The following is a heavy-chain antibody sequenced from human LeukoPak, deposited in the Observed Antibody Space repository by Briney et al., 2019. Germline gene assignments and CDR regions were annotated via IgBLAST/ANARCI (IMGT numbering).Heavy chain of an antibody. V-gene: IGHV3-23*01. CDR1: GFTFSSYA. D-gene: IGHD6-19*01. CDR2: ISGSGGST. Sequence: GGSLRLSCAASGFTFSSYAMSWVRQAPGKGLEWVSGISGSGGSTHYADSVKDRFTISRDNSKNTLYLQMNSLRAEDTAVYYCARDSLAVAAGIGGYWGQGTLVTVSS. J-gene: IGHJ4*02. CDR3: ARDSLAVAAGIGGY.